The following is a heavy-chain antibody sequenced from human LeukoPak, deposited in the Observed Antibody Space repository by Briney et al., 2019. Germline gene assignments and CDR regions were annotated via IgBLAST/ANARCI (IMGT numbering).Heavy chain of an antibody. J-gene: IGHJ4*02. CDR2: ISAYNGNT. V-gene: IGHV1-18*01. D-gene: IGHD4-17*01. CDR3: ARDNFRAVTAVY. CDR1: GYTFASYG. Sequence: ASVKVSCKASGYTFASYGISWVRQAPGQGLEWMGWISAYNGNTNYAQKLQSRVTMTTDTSTSTAYMELRSLRSDDTAVYYCARDNFRAVTAVYWGQGTLVTVSS.